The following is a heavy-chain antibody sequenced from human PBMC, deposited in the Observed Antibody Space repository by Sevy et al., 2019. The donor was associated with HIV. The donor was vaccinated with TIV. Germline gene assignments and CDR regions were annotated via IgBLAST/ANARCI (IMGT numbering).Heavy chain of an antibody. V-gene: IGHV3-48*03. CDR2: ISNSGTTI. Sequence: GGSLRLSCAASGLSFSSYEMNWVRQAPGKGLEWVSYISNSGTTISYSDSVRGRFTISRDNARNLLYLQMNSLRAEDTAVYYCARDLPPSATTVAHFDCWGQGTLVTVSS. J-gene: IGHJ4*02. CDR1: GLSFSSYE. CDR3: ARDLPPSATTVAHFDC. D-gene: IGHD4-17*01.